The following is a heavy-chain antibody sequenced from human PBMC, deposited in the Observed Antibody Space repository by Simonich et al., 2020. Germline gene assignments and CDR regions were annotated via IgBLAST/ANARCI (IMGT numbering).Heavy chain of an antibody. J-gene: IGHJ4*02. CDR3: ARGGLYFDY. Sequence: QVQLQESGPGLVKPSETLSPTCTVSGGTINSYSWSWIRQPPGKGLEWIGYIYYSGGTNTNPSLKSRVTISVDTSKNQFSLKLSSVTAADTAVYYCARGGLYFDYWGQGTLVTVSS. CDR1: GGTINSYS. CDR2: IYYSGGT. V-gene: IGHV4-59*01. D-gene: IGHD2-15*01.